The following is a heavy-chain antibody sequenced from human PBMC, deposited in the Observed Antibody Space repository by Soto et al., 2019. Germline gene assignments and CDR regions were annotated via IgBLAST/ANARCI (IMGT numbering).Heavy chain of an antibody. CDR3: ARSMTSSWYFDL. Sequence: EVQLVESGGGLVQPGGSLRLSCAASGFTFSDPYMDWVRQAPGKGLEWVGRTRNKANSYTTEYAASVKGRFTISRDDSRNSLYLQMNSLKTEDTAVYYCARSMTSSWYFDLWGRGTLVTVSS. J-gene: IGHJ2*01. V-gene: IGHV3-72*01. CDR1: GFTFSDPY. CDR2: TRNKANSYTT. D-gene: IGHD4-17*01.